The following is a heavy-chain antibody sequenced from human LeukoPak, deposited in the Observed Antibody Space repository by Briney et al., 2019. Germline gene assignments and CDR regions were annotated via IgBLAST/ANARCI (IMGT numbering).Heavy chain of an antibody. V-gene: IGHV3-53*01. J-gene: IGHJ4*02. CDR2: IYSGGST. Sequence: GGTLRLSCAASGFTVSSNYMSWVRQAPGKGLEWVSVIYSGGSTYYADSVKGRFTISRDNSKNTLYLQMNSLRAEDTAVYYCARSGGYNYVFDYWGQGTLVTVSS. D-gene: IGHD5-24*01. CDR1: GFTVSSNY. CDR3: ARSGGYNYVFDY.